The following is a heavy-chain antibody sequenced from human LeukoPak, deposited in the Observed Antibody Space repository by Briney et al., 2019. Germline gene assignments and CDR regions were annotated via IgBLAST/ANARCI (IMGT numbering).Heavy chain of an antibody. CDR1: GGSISSYY. Sequence: PSETLSLTCSVSGGSISSYYWSWIRQPPGKGLEWIGYIYHSGSTYYNPSLKSRVTISVDRSKNQFSLKLSSVTAADTAVYYCARGGRGYSYGLVDYWGQGTLVTVSS. D-gene: IGHD5-18*01. J-gene: IGHJ4*02. V-gene: IGHV4-59*12. CDR3: ARGGRGYSYGLVDY. CDR2: IYHSGST.